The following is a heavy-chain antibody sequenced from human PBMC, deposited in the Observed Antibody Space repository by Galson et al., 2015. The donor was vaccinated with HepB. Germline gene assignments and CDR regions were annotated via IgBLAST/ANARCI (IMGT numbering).Heavy chain of an antibody. CDR3: ARGRSHAY. J-gene: IGHJ4*02. Sequence: SLRLSCAGSAFTFSTYWMGWVRQAPGKGLEWVANIRGDGGEKYYVDSMKGRFTISRDNARNSPYLQMNSLRAEDTAVYYCARGRSHAYWGQGTLVTVSS. CDR1: AFTFSTYW. CDR2: IRGDGGEK. D-gene: IGHD6-13*01. V-gene: IGHV3-7*03.